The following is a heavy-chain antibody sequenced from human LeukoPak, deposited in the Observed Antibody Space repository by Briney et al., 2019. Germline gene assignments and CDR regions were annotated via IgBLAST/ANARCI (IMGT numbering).Heavy chain of an antibody. J-gene: IGHJ4*02. CDR3: QTLTAAWYPFDY. D-gene: IGHD6-13*01. V-gene: IGHV3-23*01. CDR2: ISGSGGST. Sequence: PGGSLRLSCAASGFTFSSYAMSWVRQAPGKGLEWVSAISGSGGSTYYADSVKGRFTISRDNSKNTLYLQMNSLRAEDTAVYYCQTLTAAWYPFDYWGQGTLVTVSS. CDR1: GFTFSSYA.